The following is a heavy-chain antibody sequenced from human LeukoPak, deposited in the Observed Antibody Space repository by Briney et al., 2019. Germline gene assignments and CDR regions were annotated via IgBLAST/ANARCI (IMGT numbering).Heavy chain of an antibody. CDR1: GYTFTSYG. D-gene: IGHD6-6*01. CDR3: ARGPQKRSNWFDP. J-gene: IGHJ5*02. V-gene: IGHV1-8*02. Sequence: ASVKVSCKASGYTFTSYGISWVRQATGQGLEWMGWMNPNSGNTGYAQKFQGRVTMTRNTSISTAYMELSSLRSEDTAVYYCARGPQKRSNWFDPWGQGTLVTVSS. CDR2: MNPNSGNT.